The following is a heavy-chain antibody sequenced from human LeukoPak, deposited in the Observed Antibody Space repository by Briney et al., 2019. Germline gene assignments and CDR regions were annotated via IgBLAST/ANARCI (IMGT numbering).Heavy chain of an antibody. CDR3: AKAQDGDYVDY. J-gene: IGHJ4*02. D-gene: IGHD4-17*01. CDR1: GFTFSSFG. Sequence: GGSLRLSCAASGFTFSSFGMHWVRQAPGKGLEWVAVISYDGSNRYYADSVKGRFTISRDNSKSTLYLQMNSLRAGDTAVYYCAKAQDGDYVDYWGQGTLVTVSS. CDR2: ISYDGSNR. V-gene: IGHV3-30*18.